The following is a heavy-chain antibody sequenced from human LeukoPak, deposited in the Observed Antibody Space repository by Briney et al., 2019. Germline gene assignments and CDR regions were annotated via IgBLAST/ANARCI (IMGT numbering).Heavy chain of an antibody. CDR1: GFTFSSYS. V-gene: IGHV3-21*01. J-gene: IGHJ6*02. CDR2: ISSSSSYI. CDR3: ARDSAAADNSYYYYGMDV. D-gene: IGHD6-13*01. Sequence: PGGSLRLSCAASGFTFSSYSMNWVRQAPGKGLEWVSSISSSSSYIYYADSVKGRFTISRDNAKNSLYLQMNSLRAEDTAVYYCARDSAAADNSYYYYGMDVWGQGTTVTVSS.